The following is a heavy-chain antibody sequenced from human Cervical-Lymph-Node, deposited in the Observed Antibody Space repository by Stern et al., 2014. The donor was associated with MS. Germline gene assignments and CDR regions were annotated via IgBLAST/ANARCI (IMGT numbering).Heavy chain of an antibody. CDR2: IHYSGNT. J-gene: IGHJ6*04. CDR3: ARHDYSSSYYYYGMDV. Sequence: QLVESGPGLVKPSETLSLTCTVSGGSISSSSYYWGWIRQPPGKGLEWIGSIHYSGNTYYNPSLESRVTMSVDTSKNQFSLKLSSVTAADTALYYCARHDYSSSYYYYGMDVWGKGTTVTVSS. D-gene: IGHD6-6*01. CDR1: GGSISSSSYY. V-gene: IGHV4-39*01.